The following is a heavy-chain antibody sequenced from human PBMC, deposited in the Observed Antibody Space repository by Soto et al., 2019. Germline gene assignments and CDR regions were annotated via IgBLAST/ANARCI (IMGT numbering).Heavy chain of an antibody. V-gene: IGHV3-NL1*01. J-gene: IGHJ4*02. CDR1: GFTFSSYG. Sequence: GGSLRLSCAASGFTFSSYGMHWVRQAPGKGLEWVSIIYTGDTTYYADSVKGRFTISRDNSKNTLYLQMNSLRAEDSAVYYCASRFGSSWYALDYWGRGNLVTVSS. CDR3: ASRFGSSWYALDY. CDR2: IYTGDTT. D-gene: IGHD2-2*01.